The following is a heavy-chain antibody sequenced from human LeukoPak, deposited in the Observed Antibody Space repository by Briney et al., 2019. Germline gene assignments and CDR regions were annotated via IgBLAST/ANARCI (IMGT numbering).Heavy chain of an antibody. CDR2: IIPIFGTA. J-gene: IGHJ4*02. CDR1: GGTFSSYA. Sequence: SVKVSCKASGGTFSSYANSWVRQAPGQGLEWMGGIIPIFGTANYAQKFQGRVTITTDESTSTAYMELSSLRSEDTAVYYCARQWSGYLYYFDYWGQGTLVTVSS. D-gene: IGHD3-3*01. V-gene: IGHV1-69*05. CDR3: ARQWSGYLYYFDY.